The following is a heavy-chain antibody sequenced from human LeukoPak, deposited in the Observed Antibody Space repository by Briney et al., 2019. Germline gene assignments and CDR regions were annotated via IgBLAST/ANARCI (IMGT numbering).Heavy chain of an antibody. CDR2: FYYSGST. CDR1: GGSFTTYY. D-gene: IGHD1-26*01. J-gene: IGHJ4*02. Sequence: PSETLSLTCTVTGGSFTTYYWSWIRQPPGKGLEWIGHFYYSGSTNYNPSLRSRVTISVDTSRNQFSLRLTPVTAADTAVYYCARGQGGNYYLNYFDYWGQGALVTVSS. CDR3: ARGQGGNYYLNYFDY. V-gene: IGHV4-59*12.